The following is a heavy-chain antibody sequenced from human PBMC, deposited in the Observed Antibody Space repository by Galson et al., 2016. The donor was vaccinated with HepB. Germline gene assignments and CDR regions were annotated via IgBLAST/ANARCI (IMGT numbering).Heavy chain of an antibody. CDR1: GYTFTTYY. J-gene: IGHJ4*02. Sequence: SVKVSCKASGYTFTTYYIYWVRQAPGQGLEWMGIINPSGGSTSYAQKFQGRVTMTRDTSTSTVYMELSSLRPEDTAVYFCARATPLGIGDNLSRRMFDFWGQGTLVTVSS. V-gene: IGHV1-46*01. CDR2: INPSGGST. CDR3: ARATPLGIGDNLSRRMFDF. D-gene: IGHD3-10*01.